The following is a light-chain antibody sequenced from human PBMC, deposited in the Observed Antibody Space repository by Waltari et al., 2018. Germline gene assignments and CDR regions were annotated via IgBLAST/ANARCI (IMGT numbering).Light chain of an antibody. V-gene: IGLV3-1*01. CDR3: QAWDIDIVV. Sequence: SYELTQPPSMSVSPGQTASITCSGHKLGDKYVSWYQQKPGQSPLLVIYQDNKRPSGIPERFSGSNSANTATLTISGTHAMDEADYYSQAWDIDIVVFGGGTKLTVL. J-gene: IGLJ2*01. CDR1: KLGDKY. CDR2: QDN.